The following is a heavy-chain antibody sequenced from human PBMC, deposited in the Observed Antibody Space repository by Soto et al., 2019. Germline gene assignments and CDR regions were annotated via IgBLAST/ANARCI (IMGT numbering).Heavy chain of an antibody. CDR1: GFTVTGDQ. V-gene: IGHV3-53*01. CDR2: MCTGGRT. D-gene: IGHD6-19*01. CDR3: PRGGGGWDS. J-gene: IGHJ4*02. Sequence: ESGGGLIQPGGSLRLSCVPSGFTVTGDQMNWVRQAPGKGLEWVSTMCTGGRTFYADSVRGRFTISRDETKNILYLQMDSLRVEDTAVYYCPRGGGGWDSWGQGSLVTVSS.